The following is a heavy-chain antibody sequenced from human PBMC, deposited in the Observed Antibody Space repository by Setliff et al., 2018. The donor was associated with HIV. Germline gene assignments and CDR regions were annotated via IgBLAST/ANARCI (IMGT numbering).Heavy chain of an antibody. CDR1: GGSISSGSYY. CDR3: ARGPDVRTGESAFDN. CDR2: IYTSGST. Sequence: SETLSLTCTVSGGSISSGSYYWSWIRQPAGKGLEWIGHIYTSGSTNYNPSLKSRVNITRDRSANTVYMELIRLTSADTAVYYCARGPDVRTGESAFDNWGQGTTVTVSS. V-gene: IGHV4-61*09. J-gene: IGHJ3*02.